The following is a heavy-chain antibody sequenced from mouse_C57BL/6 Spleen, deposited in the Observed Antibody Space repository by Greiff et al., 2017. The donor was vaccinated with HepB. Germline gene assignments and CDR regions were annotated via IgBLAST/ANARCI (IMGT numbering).Heavy chain of an antibody. Sequence: VQLQQSGAELVKPGASVKMSCKASGYTFTSYWITWVKQRPGQGLEWIGDIYPGSGSTNYNEKFKSKATLTVDTSSSTAYMQSSSLTSEDSAVYYCARGGYYYAMDYWGQGTSVTVSA. CDR2: IYPGSGST. J-gene: IGHJ4*01. CDR3: ARGGYYYAMDY. CDR1: GYTFTSYW. V-gene: IGHV1-55*01.